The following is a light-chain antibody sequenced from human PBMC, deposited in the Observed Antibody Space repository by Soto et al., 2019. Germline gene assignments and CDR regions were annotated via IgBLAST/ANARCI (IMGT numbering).Light chain of an antibody. CDR1: QDISNY. CDR3: QQYDNLLALT. V-gene: IGKV1-33*01. J-gene: IGKJ4*01. Sequence: DIQMTQSPSSLSASVGDRVTITCQASQDISNYLNWYQQKPGKAPKLLIYDASNLETGIQSRFRGSGSVTDFTFTISSLQLEDIATYYCQQYDNLLALTFGGGTKVEIK. CDR2: DAS.